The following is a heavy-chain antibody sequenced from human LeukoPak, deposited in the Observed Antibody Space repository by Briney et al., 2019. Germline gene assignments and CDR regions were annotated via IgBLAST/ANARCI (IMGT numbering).Heavy chain of an antibody. CDR3: ATYRQVLLPFES. J-gene: IGHJ4*02. CDR1: GFTFSSYG. Sequence: GGSLRLSCAASGFTFSSYGMHWVRQAPGKGLEWVAFIRYDGSNKYYADSVKGRFTFSRDNSKSTLSLQMNSLRAEDTAIYYCATYRQVLLPFESWGQGTLVTVSS. D-gene: IGHD2-8*02. CDR2: IRYDGSNK. V-gene: IGHV3-30*02.